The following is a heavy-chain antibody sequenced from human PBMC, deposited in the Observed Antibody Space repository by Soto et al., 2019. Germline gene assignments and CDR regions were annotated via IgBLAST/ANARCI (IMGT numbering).Heavy chain of an antibody. J-gene: IGHJ6*02. Sequence: ASVKVSCKASGYTFTSYAMHWVRQAPGQRLEWMGWINAGNGNTKYSQKFQGRVTITRDTSASTAYMELSSLRSEDTAVYYCARDQYDDFWSGYYPYYYYGMDVWGQGTTVTVSS. CDR2: INAGNGNT. D-gene: IGHD3-3*01. CDR3: ARDQYDDFWSGYYPYYYYGMDV. CDR1: GYTFTSYA. V-gene: IGHV1-3*01.